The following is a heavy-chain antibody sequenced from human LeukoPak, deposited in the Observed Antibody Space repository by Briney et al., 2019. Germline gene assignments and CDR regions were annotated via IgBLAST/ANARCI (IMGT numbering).Heavy chain of an antibody. CDR3: AKDKSVSRATTYFDY. D-gene: IGHD1-26*01. Sequence: GGSLRLSCAASGFTFSNAWMSWVRQAPGKGLEWVGRIKSKTDGGTTDYAAPVKGRFTISRDNSMDTLYLQMDSLRAEDTAVYYCAKDKSVSRATTYFDYWGQGTLVTVSS. J-gene: IGHJ4*02. V-gene: IGHV3-15*01. CDR2: IKSKTDGGTT. CDR1: GFTFSNAW.